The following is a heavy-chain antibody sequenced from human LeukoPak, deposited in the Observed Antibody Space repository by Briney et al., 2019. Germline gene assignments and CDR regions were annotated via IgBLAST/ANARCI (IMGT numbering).Heavy chain of an antibody. CDR1: GFTLSSYG. CDR2: IWYDGSNK. D-gene: IGHD3-10*01. J-gene: IGHJ4*02. CDR3: ARDYGSGSLDY. V-gene: IGHV3-33*01. Sequence: GGSLRLSCAASGFTLSSYGMHWVRQAPGKGLEWVAVIWYDGSNKYYADSVKGRFTISRDNSKNTLYLQMNSLRAEDTAVYYCARDYGSGSLDYWGQGTLSPSPQ.